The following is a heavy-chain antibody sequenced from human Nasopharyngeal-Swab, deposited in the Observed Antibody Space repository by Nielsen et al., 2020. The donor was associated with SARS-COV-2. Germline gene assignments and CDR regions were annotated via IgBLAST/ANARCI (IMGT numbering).Heavy chain of an antibody. Sequence: RQAPGKGLEWIGEIYHSGSTNYNPSLKSRVTISVDTSKNQFSLKLSSVTAADTAVYYCARGGLVVIAILDYWGQGTLVTVSS. V-gene: IGHV4-34*01. D-gene: IGHD2-21*01. J-gene: IGHJ4*02. CDR3: ARGGLVVIAILDY. CDR2: IYHSGST.